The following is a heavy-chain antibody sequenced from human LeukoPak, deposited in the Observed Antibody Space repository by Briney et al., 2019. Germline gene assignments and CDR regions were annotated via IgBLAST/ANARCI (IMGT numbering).Heavy chain of an antibody. CDR2: INHSGST. CDR1: GFTFSDYY. D-gene: IGHD6-13*01. Sequence: LRLSCAASGFTFSDYYWSWIRQPPGKGLEWIGEINHSGSTNYNPSLKSRVTISVDTSKNQFSLKLSSVTAADTAVYYCARGRTGYSSSWSYYYYYYMDVWGKGTTVTVSS. CDR3: ARGRTGYSSSWSYYYYYYMDV. V-gene: IGHV4-34*01. J-gene: IGHJ6*03.